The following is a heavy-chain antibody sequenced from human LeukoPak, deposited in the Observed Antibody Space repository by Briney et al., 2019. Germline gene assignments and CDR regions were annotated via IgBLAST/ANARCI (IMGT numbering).Heavy chain of an antibody. Sequence: SETLSLTCAVYGGSFSGYYWSWIRHPPGKGLEWIGEINHSRSTNYNPSLKSRVTISVDTSKNQFSLKLSSVTAADTAVYYCARHGHYDFWRELYYYYYYMDVWGKGTTVTVSS. CDR1: GGSFSGYY. D-gene: IGHD3-3*01. V-gene: IGHV4-34*01. J-gene: IGHJ6*03. CDR3: ARHGHYDFWRELYYYYYYMDV. CDR2: INHSRST.